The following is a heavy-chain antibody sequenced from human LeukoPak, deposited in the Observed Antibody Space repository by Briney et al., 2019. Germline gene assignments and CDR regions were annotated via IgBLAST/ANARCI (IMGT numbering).Heavy chain of an antibody. CDR2: MYYSGGT. CDR3: ARHGVGMTAMVFHFDY. D-gene: IGHD5-18*01. Sequence: SETLSLTCTVSGGSISGYYWSWIRQPPGKGLEWIGYMYYSGGTNYNPSLKSRVTISVDTSKNQFSLKLSSVTAADTAVYYCARHGVGMTAMVFHFDYWGQGTLATVSS. CDR1: GGSISGYY. J-gene: IGHJ4*02. V-gene: IGHV4-59*08.